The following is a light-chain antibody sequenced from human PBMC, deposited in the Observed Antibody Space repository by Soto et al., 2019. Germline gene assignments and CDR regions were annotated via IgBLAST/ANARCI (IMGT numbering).Light chain of an antibody. J-gene: IGKJ5*01. CDR1: QSVSGD. CDR2: DAS. Sequence: EIVMTQSPATLSGSPGERATLSCRASQSVSGDLAWYHNKPGQAPRLLIYDASTRALDTPARVAGSGYGTEVTIPTSSMKYEDFEVYFCQQYNNWTITFGQGTRLEIK. V-gene: IGKV3-15*01. CDR3: QQYNNWTIT.